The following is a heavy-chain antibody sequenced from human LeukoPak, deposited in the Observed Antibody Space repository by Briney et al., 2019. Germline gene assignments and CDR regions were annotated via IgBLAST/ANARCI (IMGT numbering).Heavy chain of an antibody. CDR1: GYTFTDYF. D-gene: IGHD5-24*01. Sequence: ASVKVSCKASGYTFTDYFLHWVRQAPGHGLEWMGWISPTSGATTYAQKFQGRVTMTRDTSINTAYIELSSLRSDDTAVDYCAKDIRPREESFDYWGQGTLVTVSS. V-gene: IGHV1-2*02. CDR3: AKDIRPREESFDY. CDR2: ISPTSGAT. J-gene: IGHJ4*02.